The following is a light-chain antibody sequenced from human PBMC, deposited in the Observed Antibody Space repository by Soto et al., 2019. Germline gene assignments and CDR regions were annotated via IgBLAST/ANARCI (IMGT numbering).Light chain of an antibody. V-gene: IGLV2-23*01. J-gene: IGLJ1*01. Sequence: QSALTQPASGCGAPGQSITISCTGTSSDVVSYNLVSWYQQHPGKAPKLMIYEGSKRPSGVSNRFSGSKSGNTASLTISGLQAEDEADYYCCAYGGSSTLYVFGTGSKLTVL. CDR1: SSDVVSYNL. CDR2: EGS. CDR3: CAYGGSSTLYV.